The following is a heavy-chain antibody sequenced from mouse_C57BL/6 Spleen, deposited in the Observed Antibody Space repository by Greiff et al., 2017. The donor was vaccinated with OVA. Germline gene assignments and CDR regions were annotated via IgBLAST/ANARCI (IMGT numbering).Heavy chain of an antibody. CDR2: IYPSDSDT. J-gene: IGHJ2*01. CDR1: GYTFTSYW. Sequence: VQLQQPGAELVRPGSSVKLSCKASGYTFTSYWMDWVKQRPGQGLEWIGNIYPSDSDTHYNQKFKDKATLTVDKSSSTAYMQLSSLTSEDSAVYYGARGDGNFLYYFDYWGQGTTLTVSS. V-gene: IGHV1-61*01. CDR3: ARGDGNFLYYFDY. D-gene: IGHD2-1*01.